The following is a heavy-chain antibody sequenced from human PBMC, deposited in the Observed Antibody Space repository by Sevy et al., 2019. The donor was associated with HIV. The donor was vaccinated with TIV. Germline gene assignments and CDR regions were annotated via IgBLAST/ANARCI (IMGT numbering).Heavy chain of an antibody. CDR3: AAHEGVTISEARFDP. CDR2: IYYSGST. Sequence: SETLSLTCSVSGGSLITTNYYWAWLRQSPGKGLEWIASIYYSGSTYYNPSLKARVTVSVDTSRSQFSLILNFVTAADTSVYYCAAHEGVTISEARFDPWGQRTLVTVSS. V-gene: IGHV4-39*01. CDR1: GGSLITTNYY. D-gene: IGHD1-1*01. J-gene: IGHJ5*02.